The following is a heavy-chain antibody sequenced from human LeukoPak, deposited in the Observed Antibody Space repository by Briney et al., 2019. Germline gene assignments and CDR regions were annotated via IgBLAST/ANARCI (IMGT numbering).Heavy chain of an antibody. CDR3: ASRYLGSGSLPGR. CDR1: GYTYTGYY. Sequence: GASVKVSCKASGYTYTGYYMHWVRQAPGQGLEWVGRINPNSGGTNYAQKFQGRVTMTRDTSISTAYMELSRLRSDDTAVYYCASRYLGSGSLPGRWGQGTLVTVSS. V-gene: IGHV1-2*06. D-gene: IGHD3-10*01. J-gene: IGHJ4*02. CDR2: INPNSGGT.